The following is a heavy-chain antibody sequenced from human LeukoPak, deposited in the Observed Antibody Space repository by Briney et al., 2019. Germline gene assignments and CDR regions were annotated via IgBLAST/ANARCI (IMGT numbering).Heavy chain of an antibody. Sequence: PGGSLRLSCAASGFTFSSYEMNWVRQAPGKGLEWVSYISSSGSTIYYADSVKGRFTISRDNAKNSLYLQMNSLRAEDTAVYYCARWPGIAAAGTILGDAFDIWGQGTMVTVSS. J-gene: IGHJ3*02. D-gene: IGHD6-13*01. CDR1: GFTFSSYE. CDR2: ISSSGSTI. CDR3: ARWPGIAAAGTILGDAFDI. V-gene: IGHV3-48*03.